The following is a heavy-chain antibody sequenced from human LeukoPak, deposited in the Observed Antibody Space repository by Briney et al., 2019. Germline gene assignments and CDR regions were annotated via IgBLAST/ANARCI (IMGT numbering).Heavy chain of an antibody. CDR2: INPNSGGT. CDR3: ARSVAQPPRRPTLDY. D-gene: IGHD2-15*01. J-gene: IGHJ4*02. CDR1: GYTFTGYY. V-gene: IGHV1-2*02. Sequence: ASVKVSCKASGYTFTGYYMHWVRQAPGQGLEWMGCINPNSGGTNYAQKFQGRVTMTRDTSISTAYMELSRLRSDDTAVYYCARSVAQPPRRPTLDYWGQGTLVTVSS.